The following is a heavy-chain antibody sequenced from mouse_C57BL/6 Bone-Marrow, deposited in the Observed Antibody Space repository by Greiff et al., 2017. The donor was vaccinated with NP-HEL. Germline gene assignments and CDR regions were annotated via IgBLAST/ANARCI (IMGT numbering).Heavy chain of an antibody. Sequence: EVQVVESGPELVKPGDSVKISCKASGYSFTGYFMNWVMQSHGKSLEWIGRINPYNGDTFYNQKFKGKATLTVDKSSSTAHMELRSLTSEDSAVYYCARSRYYGSRMVDYWGQGTSVTVSS. CDR2: INPYNGDT. CDR3: ARSRYYGSRMVDY. V-gene: IGHV1-20*01. CDR1: GYSFTGYF. J-gene: IGHJ4*01. D-gene: IGHD1-1*01.